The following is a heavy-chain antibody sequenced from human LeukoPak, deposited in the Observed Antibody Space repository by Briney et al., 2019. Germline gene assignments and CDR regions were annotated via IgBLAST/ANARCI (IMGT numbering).Heavy chain of an antibody. CDR3: ARPASKLAAAPFDY. CDR2: IYPGDSDT. V-gene: IGHV5-51*01. CDR1: GYSFTSYW. J-gene: IGHJ4*02. Sequence: GESLKISCKGSGYSFTSYWIGWVRQMPGEGLEWMGIIYPGDSDTRYSPSFQGQVTISADKSIGTAYLQWSSLKASDTAMYYCARPASKLAAAPFDYWGQGTLVTVSS. D-gene: IGHD6-13*01.